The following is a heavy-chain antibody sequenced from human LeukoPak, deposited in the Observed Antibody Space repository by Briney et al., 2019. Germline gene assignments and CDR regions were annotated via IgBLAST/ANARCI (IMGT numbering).Heavy chain of an antibody. D-gene: IGHD3-10*01. J-gene: IGHJ3*02. CDR2: TYYRSKWYQ. V-gene: IGHV6-1*01. CDR1: GDSVSNNSAS. Sequence: SQTLSLTFAISGDSVSNNSASWNWMRQSPSRGLEWLGRTYYRSKWYQDYVLSVKSRILINPVPSTNQFSLQLNYASSEYWAVLYCARGGSGGRACDSWGQGTIVTVSS. CDR3: ARGGSGGRACDS.